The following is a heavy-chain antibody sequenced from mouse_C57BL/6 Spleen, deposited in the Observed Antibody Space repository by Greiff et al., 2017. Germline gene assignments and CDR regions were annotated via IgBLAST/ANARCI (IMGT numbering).Heavy chain of an antibody. CDR1: GFSFTGYY. CDR3: ARAYYYGSSLFAY. V-gene: IGHV1-42*01. Sequence: VQLQQSGPELVKPGASVKISCKASGFSFTGYYMNWVKQTPEKSLEWIGEINPSTGGTTYTQKFKAQVTLTVDNSSSTAYMQLKSLTSEDSAVYYCARAYYYGSSLFAYWGQGTLVTVSA. D-gene: IGHD1-1*01. CDR2: INPSTGGT. J-gene: IGHJ3*01.